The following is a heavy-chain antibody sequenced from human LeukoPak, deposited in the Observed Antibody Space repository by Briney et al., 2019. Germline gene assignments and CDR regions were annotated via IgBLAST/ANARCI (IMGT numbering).Heavy chain of an antibody. V-gene: IGHV4-4*02. J-gene: IGHJ6*03. CDR3: ARAYYYYMDV. Sequence: SETLSLTCAVSGASISSPNWWSWVRQPPGKALEWIGEIYHSGSTNYNPSLESRATISVDKSKNQFSMKLNSVTAADTAVYYCARAYYYYMDVWGKGTTVSVS. CDR2: IYHSGST. CDR1: GASISSPNW.